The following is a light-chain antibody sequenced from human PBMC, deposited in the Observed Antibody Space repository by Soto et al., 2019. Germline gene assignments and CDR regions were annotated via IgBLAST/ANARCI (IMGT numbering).Light chain of an antibody. CDR3: QSYDSSLSGWV. J-gene: IGLJ3*02. CDR2: GNS. Sequence: QSVLTQPPSVSGAPGQRVTIPCTGSSSNTGAGYDVHWYQQLPGTAPKLLICGNSNRPSGVPDRFSGAKSGTSAFLAITGLQAEDEADYYCQSYDSSLSGWVFGGGTKLTVL. V-gene: IGLV1-40*01. CDR1: SSNTGAGYD.